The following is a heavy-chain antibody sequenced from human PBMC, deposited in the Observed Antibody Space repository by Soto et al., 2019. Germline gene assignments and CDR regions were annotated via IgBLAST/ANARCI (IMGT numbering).Heavy chain of an antibody. D-gene: IGHD3-16*01. CDR2: ISAYNGNT. V-gene: IGHV1-18*01. CDR3: ARDMRGATEVWYFDL. CDR1: GYTFTSYG. Sequence: ASVKVSCKASGYTFTSYGISWVRQAPGQGLEWMGWISAYNGNTNYAQKLQGRVTMTTDTSTSTAYMELRSLRSDDTAVYYCARDMRGATEVWYFDLWGRGTLVTVSS. J-gene: IGHJ2*01.